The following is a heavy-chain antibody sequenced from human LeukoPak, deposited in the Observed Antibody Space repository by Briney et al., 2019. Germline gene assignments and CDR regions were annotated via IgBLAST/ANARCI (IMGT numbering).Heavy chain of an antibody. CDR1: GFTFSSYS. CDR3: AKNGGNSYGTGHFDH. Sequence: GGSLRLSCAASGFTFSSYSMTWVRQAPGKGLEWVSAICGGGGDPYYADSVKGRFTISRDNSKNKMYLQMNSLRVEDTAVYYCAKNGGNSYGTGHFDHWGQGVLVTVSS. V-gene: IGHV3-23*01. CDR2: ICGGGGDP. J-gene: IGHJ4*02. D-gene: IGHD5-18*01.